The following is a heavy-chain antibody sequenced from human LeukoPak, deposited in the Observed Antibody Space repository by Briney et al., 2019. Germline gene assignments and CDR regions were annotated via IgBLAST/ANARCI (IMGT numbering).Heavy chain of an antibody. D-gene: IGHD5-12*01. CDR2: ISASNGNT. J-gene: IGHJ4*02. CDR1: GYTFTNYD. CDR3: ARSSGCDYTPFDY. V-gene: IGHV1-18*04. Sequence: ASVKVSCKASGYTFTNYDINWVRQAPGQGLEWKGWISASNGNTDYAQRLQGRVTMATDTSTSTAYMELRSLRSDDTAVYYCARSSGCDYTPFDYWGQGTLVTVSS.